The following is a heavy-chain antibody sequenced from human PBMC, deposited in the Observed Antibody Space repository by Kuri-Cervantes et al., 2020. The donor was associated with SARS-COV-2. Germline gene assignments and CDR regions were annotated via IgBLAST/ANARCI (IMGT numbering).Heavy chain of an antibody. J-gene: IGHJ4*02. Sequence: LRLSCTVSGGSISSGGYYWSWIRQPPGKGLEWIGYTYYSGSTYYNPSLKSRVTISVDTSKNQFSLKLSSVTATDTAVYYCARGWTTVTTPYFDYWGQGTLVTVS. CDR2: TYYSGST. CDR3: ARGWTTVTTPYFDY. D-gene: IGHD4-11*01. V-gene: IGHV4-30-4*08. CDR1: GGSISSGGYY.